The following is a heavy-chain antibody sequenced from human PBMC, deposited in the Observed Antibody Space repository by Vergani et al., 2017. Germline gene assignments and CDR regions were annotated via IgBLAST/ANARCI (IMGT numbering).Heavy chain of an antibody. D-gene: IGHD2-2*01. V-gene: IGHV4-61*02. CDR3: AGADIVVVPAAMGWFDP. J-gene: IGHJ5*02. CDR2: IYTSGST. CDR1: GGSISSGSYY. Sequence: QVQLQESGPGLVKPSQTLSLTCTVSGGSISSGSYYWSWIRQPAGKGLEWIGRIYTSGSTNYNPSLKSRVTISVDTSKNQFSLKLSTVTAADTAVYYCAGADIVVVPAAMGWFDPGGQGTLVTVSS.